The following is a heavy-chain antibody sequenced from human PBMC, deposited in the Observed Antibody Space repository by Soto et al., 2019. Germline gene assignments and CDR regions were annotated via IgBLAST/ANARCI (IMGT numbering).Heavy chain of an antibody. D-gene: IGHD2-15*01. V-gene: IGHV3-66*01. CDR3: ASPYCSGGSCGGAFDI. Sequence: PGGSLRLSCAASGFTVSSNYMSWVRQAPGKGLEWVSVIYSGGSTYYADSVKGRFTISRDNSKNTLYLQMNSLRAEDTAVYYCASPYCSGGSCGGAFDIWGQGTMVTVSS. J-gene: IGHJ3*02. CDR1: GFTVSSNY. CDR2: IYSGGST.